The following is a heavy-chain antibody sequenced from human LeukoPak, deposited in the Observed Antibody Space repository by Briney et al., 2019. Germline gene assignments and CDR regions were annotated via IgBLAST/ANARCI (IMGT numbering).Heavy chain of an antibody. Sequence: GGSLRLSCAASGSTFDDYGMSRVRQAPGKGLEWVSSISSSSSYIYYADSVKGRFTISRDNAKNSLYLQMNSLRAEDTAVYYCARAWVGFMIVVAIDYWGQGTLVTVSS. J-gene: IGHJ4*02. CDR1: GSTFDDYG. CDR3: ARAWVGFMIVVAIDY. V-gene: IGHV3-21*01. D-gene: IGHD3-22*01. CDR2: ISSSSSYI.